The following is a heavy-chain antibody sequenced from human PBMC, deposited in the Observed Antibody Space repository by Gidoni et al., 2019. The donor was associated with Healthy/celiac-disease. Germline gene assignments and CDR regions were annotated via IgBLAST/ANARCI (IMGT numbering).Heavy chain of an antibody. J-gene: IGHJ4*02. CDR2: ISSSSSYI. CDR3: ASDTAMANSEYYFDY. D-gene: IGHD5-18*01. Sequence: LEWVSSISSSSSYIYYADSVKGRFTISRDNAKNSLYLQMNSLRAEDTAVYYCASDTAMANSEYYFDYWGQGTLVTVSS. V-gene: IGHV3-21*01.